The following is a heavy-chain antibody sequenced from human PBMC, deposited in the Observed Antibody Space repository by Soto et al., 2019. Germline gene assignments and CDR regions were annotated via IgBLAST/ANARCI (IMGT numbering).Heavy chain of an antibody. CDR2: ISGSGGST. CDR3: AKRRSGRVGGFDP. V-gene: IGHV3-23*01. Sequence: EVQLLESGGGLVQPGGSLRLSCAASGFTFSSYAMSWVRQAPGKGLEWVSAISGSGGSTYYADSVKGRFTISRDNSKNTLYLQMNSLRADDTAVYHCAKRRSGRVGGFDPWGQGTLVTVSS. J-gene: IGHJ5*02. CDR1: GFTFSSYA. D-gene: IGHD2-2*01.